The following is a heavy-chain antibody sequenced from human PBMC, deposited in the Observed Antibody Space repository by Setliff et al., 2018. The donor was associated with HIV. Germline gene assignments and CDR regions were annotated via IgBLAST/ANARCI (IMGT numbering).Heavy chain of an antibody. CDR3: AKEYHTAATGTRVANYFDY. D-gene: IGHD6-13*01. CDR2: INPSDGSA. J-gene: IGHJ4*02. CDR1: GYTFTSCF. Sequence: ASVKVSCKATGYTFTSCFLHWVRQAPGQGLEYMGIINPSDGSADYVEKFQDRVTITRDTSTSTVYMEMSSLRSEDTAIYYCAKEYHTAATGTRVANYFDYWGQGTLVTVSS. V-gene: IGHV1-46*01.